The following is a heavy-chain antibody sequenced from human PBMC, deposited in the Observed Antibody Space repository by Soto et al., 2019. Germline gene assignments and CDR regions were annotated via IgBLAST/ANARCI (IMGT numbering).Heavy chain of an antibody. J-gene: IGHJ1*01. Sequence: GGSLRLSCAASGFTFDDYAMHWVRQAPGKGLEWVSGISWNSGSIGYADSVKGRFTISRDNAKNSLYLQMNSLRAEDTAFYYCAKAERTTMTNFQHWGQGTLVTVSS. D-gene: IGHD4-17*01. V-gene: IGHV3-9*01. CDR3: AKAERTTMTNFQH. CDR1: GFTFDDYA. CDR2: ISWNSGSI.